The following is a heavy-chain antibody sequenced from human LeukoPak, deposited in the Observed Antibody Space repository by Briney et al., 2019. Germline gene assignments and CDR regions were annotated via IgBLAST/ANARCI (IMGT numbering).Heavy chain of an antibody. CDR3: ARDESMVRGVNPYYYYMDV. CDR1: GFTFSSYE. D-gene: IGHD3-10*01. J-gene: IGHJ6*03. Sequence: GGSLRLSCAASGFTFSSYEMNWVRQAPGKGLEWVSYISSSGSTIYYADSVKGRFTISRDNAKNSLYLQMNSLRAEDTAVYYCARDESMVRGVNPYYYYMDVWGKGTTVTISS. V-gene: IGHV3-48*03. CDR2: ISSSGSTI.